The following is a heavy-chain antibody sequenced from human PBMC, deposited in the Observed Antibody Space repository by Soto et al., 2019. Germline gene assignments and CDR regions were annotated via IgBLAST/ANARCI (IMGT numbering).Heavy chain of an antibody. CDR3: ARDRLMVYDKYGMDV. CDR2: INPSGGGT. V-gene: IGHV1-46*01. Sequence: QVQLVQSGAEVRKPGASLKVSCKASGYTFTNYHMHWVRQAPGQGLEWMGIINPSGGGTYYAQKFQGRVTMTRDTSTSTVYMELSSLRSEDTAVYYCARDRLMVYDKYGMDVWGQGTTVTVSS. J-gene: IGHJ6*02. D-gene: IGHD2-8*01. CDR1: GYTFTNYH.